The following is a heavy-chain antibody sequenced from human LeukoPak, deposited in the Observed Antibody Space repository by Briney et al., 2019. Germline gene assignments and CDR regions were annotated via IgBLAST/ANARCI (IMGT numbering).Heavy chain of an antibody. D-gene: IGHD2-2*01. CDR1: GFTVSSNY. CDR3: ARDLGTIPLDI. Sequence: QAGGSLRLSCAASGFTVSSNYMSWVRQAPGKGLEWVSVIYSGGSTYYADSVKGRFTISRDNSKNTLYLQMNSLRAEDTAVYYCARDLGTIPLDIWGQGTMVTVSS. V-gene: IGHV3-66*01. J-gene: IGHJ3*02. CDR2: IYSGGST.